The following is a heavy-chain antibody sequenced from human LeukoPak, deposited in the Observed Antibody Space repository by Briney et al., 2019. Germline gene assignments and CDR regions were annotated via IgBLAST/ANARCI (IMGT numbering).Heavy chain of an antibody. D-gene: IGHD6-19*01. CDR3: ARGRYSSGWYGNWFDP. CDR2: MNPNSGNT. J-gene: IGHJ5*02. V-gene: IGHV1-8*01. CDR1: GYTFTSYD. Sequence: ASVKVSCKASGYTFTSYDINWVRQATGQGLEWMGWMNPNSGNTGYAQKFQGRVTITRNTSISTAYMELSSLRSEDTAVYYCARGRYSSGWYGNWFDPWGQGTLVTVSS.